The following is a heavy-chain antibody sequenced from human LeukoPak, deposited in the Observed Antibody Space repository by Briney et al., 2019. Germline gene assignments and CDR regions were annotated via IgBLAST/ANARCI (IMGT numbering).Heavy chain of an antibody. CDR2: IIPIYGTA. CDR1: GGTFSSYA. CDR3: ARDRDYGGNPLNYYMDV. Sequence: SVKVSCKASGGTFSSYAISWVRQAPGQGLEWMGGIIPIYGTANYAQKFQGRVTITADESTSTAYMELSSLRSEDTAVYYCARDRDYGGNPLNYYMDVWGKGTTVTVSS. D-gene: IGHD4-23*01. V-gene: IGHV1-69*13. J-gene: IGHJ6*03.